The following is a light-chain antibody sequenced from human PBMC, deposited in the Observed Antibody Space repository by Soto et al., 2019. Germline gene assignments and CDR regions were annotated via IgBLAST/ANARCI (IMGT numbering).Light chain of an antibody. Sequence: TQSPATLSVSPGERATLSCRASQSIYCNLAWYYQRPGQSPRLLIYGTSTRATGIPARFSGSGSGTEFTLTISSLQAEDFAVYYCQQYNSWPQTFGQGTKV. CDR1: QSIYCN. CDR3: QQYNSWPQT. CDR2: GTS. J-gene: IGKJ1*01. V-gene: IGKV3-15*01.